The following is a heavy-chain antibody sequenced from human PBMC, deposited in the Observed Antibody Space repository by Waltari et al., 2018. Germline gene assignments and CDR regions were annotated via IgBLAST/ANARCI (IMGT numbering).Heavy chain of an antibody. CDR2: ISNDGTDK. D-gene: IGHD1-7*01. Sequence: QVQLVESGGGVVQPGGSLRLSCAASGFTFKPVARHWVRQAPGKGLEWVALISNDGTDKYYGDSVKGRFTISRDNSKNTLHLQMNTLRAEDTAVYYCAKGLWELPPYYYYVMDVWGQGTTVTVSS. CDR1: GFTFKPVA. V-gene: IGHV3-30*18. CDR3: AKGLWELPPYYYYVMDV. J-gene: IGHJ6*02.